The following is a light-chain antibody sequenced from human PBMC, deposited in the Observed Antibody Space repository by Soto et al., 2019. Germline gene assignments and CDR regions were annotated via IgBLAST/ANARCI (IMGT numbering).Light chain of an antibody. CDR3: QLYHNWPPVT. Sequence: EIMMTQSPATLSVSPGERPTLSCSASQSVSNNLSWYQHKPGQTPRLLIYGASTRATGIAVTFSGSGCGTEFSLSISSLQSEDFAVSYCQLYHNWPPVTFGQGTRLEIK. CDR2: GAS. CDR1: QSVSNN. V-gene: IGKV3-15*01. J-gene: IGKJ2*01.